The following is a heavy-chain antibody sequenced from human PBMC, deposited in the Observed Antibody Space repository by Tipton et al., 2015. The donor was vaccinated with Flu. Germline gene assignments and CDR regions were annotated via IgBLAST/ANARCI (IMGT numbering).Heavy chain of an antibody. CDR2: INHSGST. CDR1: GGSFSGYY. D-gene: IGHD6-13*01. Sequence: TLSLTCAVYGGSFSGYYWSWIRQPPGKGLEWIGEINHSGSTNYNPSLKSRVTTSVDTSKNQFSLKLSSVTAADTAVYYCASQYSSSWYAAFDIWGQGTMVTVSS. CDR3: ASQYSSSWYAAFDI. J-gene: IGHJ3*02. V-gene: IGHV4-34*01.